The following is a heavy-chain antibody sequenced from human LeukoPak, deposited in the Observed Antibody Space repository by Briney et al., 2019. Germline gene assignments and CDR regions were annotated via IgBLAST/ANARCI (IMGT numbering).Heavy chain of an antibody. CDR2: FFLKGST. CDR1: GGSISSYY. J-gene: IGHJ4*02. D-gene: IGHD3-16*02. CDR3: ATSGITFGGVIVPFDY. Sequence: SETLSLTCTVSGGSISSYYWSWIRQPPGKGLEWIGSFFLKGSTYYNPSLKSRVTMSVDTSKNQFSLKLSSVTAADTAVYYCATSGITFGGVIVPFDYWGQGTLVTVSS. V-gene: IGHV4-59*04.